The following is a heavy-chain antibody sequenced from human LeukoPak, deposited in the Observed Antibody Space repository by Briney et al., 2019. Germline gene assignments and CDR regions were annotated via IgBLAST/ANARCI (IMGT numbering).Heavy chain of an antibody. CDR3: ARGFGRYCSGGSCTDY. CDR1: GYTFTSYD. D-gene: IGHD2-15*01. CDR2: MNPNSGNT. Sequence: ASVKVSCKASGYTFTSYDINWVRQATGQGLEWMGWMNPNSGNTGYAQKFQGRVNMTRNTSISTAYMELSSLRSEDTAVYYCARGFGRYCSGGSCTDYWGQGTLVTVSS. J-gene: IGHJ4*02. V-gene: IGHV1-8*01.